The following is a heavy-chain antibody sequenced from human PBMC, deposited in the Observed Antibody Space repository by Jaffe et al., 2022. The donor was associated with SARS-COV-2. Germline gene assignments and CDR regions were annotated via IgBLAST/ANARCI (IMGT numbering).Heavy chain of an antibody. CDR1: GFTFSNAW. D-gene: IGHD2-15*01. CDR3: TTEVVVAADAFDI. Sequence: EVQLVESGGGLVKPGGSLRLSCAASGFTFSNAWMSWVRQAPGKGLEWVGRIKSKTDGGTTDYAAPVKGRFTISRDDSKNTLYLQMNSLKTEDTAVYYCTTEVVVAADAFDIWGQGTMVTVSS. J-gene: IGHJ3*02. CDR2: IKSKTDGGTT. V-gene: IGHV3-15*01.